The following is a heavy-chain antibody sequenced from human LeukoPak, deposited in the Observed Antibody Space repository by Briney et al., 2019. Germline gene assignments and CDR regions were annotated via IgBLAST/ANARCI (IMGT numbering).Heavy chain of an antibody. Sequence: SETLSLTCTVSGYSISSGYYWGWIRQPPGKGLEWIGSIYHSGSTYYNPSLKSRVTISVDTSKNQFSLKLSSVTAADTAVYYCAREAVVTPGRRMDYYYYYMDVWGKGTTVTISS. J-gene: IGHJ6*03. V-gene: IGHV4-38-2*02. CDR2: IYHSGST. CDR1: GYSISSGYY. D-gene: IGHD4-23*01. CDR3: AREAVVTPGRRMDYYYYYMDV.